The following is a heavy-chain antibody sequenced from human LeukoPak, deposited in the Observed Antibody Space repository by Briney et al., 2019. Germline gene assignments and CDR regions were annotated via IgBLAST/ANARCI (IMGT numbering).Heavy chain of an antibody. J-gene: IGHJ4*02. CDR3: ARAVLMETTMFIGD. CDR2: IHSSGRT. CDR1: GDSMNSHC. D-gene: IGHD3-10*02. V-gene: IGHV4-59*11. Sequence: PSETLSLTCDVSGDSMNSHCWSWIRQPPGKGLECVGYIHSSGRTNQNPSLKSRVTLSVDTSKNQFSLTLNSVTAADTAVYYCARAVLMETTMFIGDWGQGTLVTVSS.